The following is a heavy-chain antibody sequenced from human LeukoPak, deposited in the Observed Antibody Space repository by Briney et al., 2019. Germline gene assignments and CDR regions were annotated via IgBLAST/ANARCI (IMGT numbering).Heavy chain of an antibody. Sequence: SETLSLTCTVSGGSISSYYWTWIRQPPGKGLEWIGYIYYSGSTYYNPSLKSRVTISVDTSKNQFSLKLTSVTAADTAVYYCARGKRGFSYYFDYWGQGTLVTVSS. CDR1: GGSISSYY. V-gene: IGHV4-59*01. J-gene: IGHJ4*02. CDR3: ARGKRGFSYYFDY. D-gene: IGHD5-18*01. CDR2: IYYSGST.